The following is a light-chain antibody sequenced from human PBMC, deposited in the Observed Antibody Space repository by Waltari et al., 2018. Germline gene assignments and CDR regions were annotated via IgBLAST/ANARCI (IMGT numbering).Light chain of an antibody. Sequence: QSALTQPASVSGSPGQSITISCTRTRTDIGSNNLVSWYQQQPGKVPKLIIYEVIKRPSGISDRFSGSKSGNTASLTISGLQAEDEADYYCSSNAAGSSYVVFGGGTRLTVL. V-gene: IGLV2-23*02. CDR2: EVI. CDR3: SSNAAGSSYVV. J-gene: IGLJ2*01. CDR1: RTDIGSNNL.